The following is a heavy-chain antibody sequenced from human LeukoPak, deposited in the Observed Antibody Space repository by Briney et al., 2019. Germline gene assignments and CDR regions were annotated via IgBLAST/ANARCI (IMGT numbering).Heavy chain of an antibody. CDR2: ISSSSSHI. J-gene: IGHJ6*03. V-gene: IGHV3-21*01. CDR3: ARDRRWGYYMDV. Sequence: GGSLRLSCAASGFTFSSYSMNWVRQAPGKGLEWVSSISSSSSHIYYADSVKGRFTISRDNAKNSLYLQMNSLRAEDTAVYYCARDRRWGYYMDVWGKGTTVTVSS. D-gene: IGHD4-23*01. CDR1: GFTFSSYS.